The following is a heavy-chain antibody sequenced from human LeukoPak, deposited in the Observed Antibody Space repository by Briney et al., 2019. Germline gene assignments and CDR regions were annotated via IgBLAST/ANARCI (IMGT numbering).Heavy chain of an antibody. CDR1: GGSISSYY. CDR3: ARVRRYCSSTSCYEVGMDV. J-gene: IGHJ6*02. CDR2: IYTSGST. V-gene: IGHV4-4*09. D-gene: IGHD2-2*01. Sequence: SETLSLTCTVSGGSISSYYWSWIRQPPGKGLEWIGYIYTSGSTNYNPSLKSRVTISVDTSKNQCSLKLSSVTAADTAVYYCARVRRYCSSTSCYEVGMDVWGQGTTVTVSS.